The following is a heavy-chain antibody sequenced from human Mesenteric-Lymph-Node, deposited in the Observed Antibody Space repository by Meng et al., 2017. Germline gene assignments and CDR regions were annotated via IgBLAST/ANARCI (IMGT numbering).Heavy chain of an antibody. CDR1: DGFTTSDDYY. D-gene: IGHD5-12*01. J-gene: IGHJ4*02. CDR3: ARDSPGGYGYFDS. V-gene: IGHV4-30-4*01. Sequence: HVQLPESGPELVTPSQTLSPTCTVSDGFTTSDDYYWSWIRQPPGKGLEWIGYIHYSGTTYYNPSLKSRIAISLDTSKNQFSLNLNSVTAADAAVYYCARDSPGGYGYFDSWGQGTLVTVSS. CDR2: IHYSGTT.